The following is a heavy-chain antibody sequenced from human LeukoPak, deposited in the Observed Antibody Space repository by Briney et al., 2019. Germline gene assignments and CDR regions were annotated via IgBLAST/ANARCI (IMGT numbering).Heavy chain of an antibody. CDR2: IYYSGST. Sequence: SQTLSLTCIVSGGSISSHYWNWIRHPPGKGLEYIGYIYYSGSTDYNPSLKSRVTISLDTSKNQFSLNLTSVTAADTAVYYCARRSGVLDSRDSRYYFDHWGQGTLVTVSS. V-gene: IGHV4-59*11. CDR1: GGSISSHY. CDR3: ARRSGVLDSRDSRYYFDH. J-gene: IGHJ4*02. D-gene: IGHD3-22*01.